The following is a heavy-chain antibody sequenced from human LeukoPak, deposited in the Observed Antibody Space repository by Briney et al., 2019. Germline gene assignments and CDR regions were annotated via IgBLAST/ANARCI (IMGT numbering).Heavy chain of an antibody. J-gene: IGHJ4*02. CDR3: ARPRIDAVMVFDY. D-gene: IGHD1-26*01. V-gene: IGHV3-23*01. CDR1: GFTFTDFA. Sequence: GGSLRLSCVISGFTFTDFAMTWVRQAPGKGLEWVSSISFTGDRTYYADSVKGRFTISRDNAKNSLYLQMNSLRAEDTAVYYCARPRIDAVMVFDYRGQGTLVTVSS. CDR2: ISFTGDRT.